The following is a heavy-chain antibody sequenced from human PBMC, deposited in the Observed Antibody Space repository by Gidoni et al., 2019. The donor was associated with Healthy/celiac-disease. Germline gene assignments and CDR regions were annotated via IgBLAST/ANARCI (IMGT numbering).Heavy chain of an antibody. CDR2: IRSKANSYAT. CDR3: TRPYYGSVRGAFDI. D-gene: IGHD3-10*01. Sequence: EVQLGESGGGLVQPGGSLQLACAASGFPFGGSAMHWVRQAAGKGLEWVGRIRSKANSYATAYAASVKGRFTISRDDSKNTAYLQMNSLKTEDTAVYYCTRPYYGSVRGAFDIWGQGTMVTVSS. CDR1: GFPFGGSA. J-gene: IGHJ3*02. V-gene: IGHV3-73*02.